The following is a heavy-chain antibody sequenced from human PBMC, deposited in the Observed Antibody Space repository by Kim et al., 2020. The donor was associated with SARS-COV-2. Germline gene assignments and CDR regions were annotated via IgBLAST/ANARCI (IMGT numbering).Heavy chain of an antibody. CDR2: ISYDGSNK. J-gene: IGHJ4*02. CDR3: AKDGDILTGYYPDY. D-gene: IGHD3-9*01. V-gene: IGHV3-30*18. CDR1: GFTFSSYG. Sequence: GGSLRLSCAASGFTFSSYGMHWVRQAPGKGLEWVAVISYDGSNKYYADSVKGRFTISRDNSKNTLYLQMNSLRAEDTAVYYCAKDGDILTGYYPDYWGQG.